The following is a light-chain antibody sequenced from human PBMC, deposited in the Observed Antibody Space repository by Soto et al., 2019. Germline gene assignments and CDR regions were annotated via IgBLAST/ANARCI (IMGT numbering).Light chain of an antibody. J-gene: IGLJ2*01. V-gene: IGLV2-8*01. Sequence: QSVLTQRPSASGSPGQSVTIFCAGTRDDVGGYNYVSWYQHHPGKAPKLLIYEVTNRPSGVPDRFSGSKSGNTAYLTVSGLRAEDEALYYCSSYVVSNVVFFGGGTKVTVL. CDR3: SSYVVSNVVF. CDR2: EVT. CDR1: RDDVGGYNY.